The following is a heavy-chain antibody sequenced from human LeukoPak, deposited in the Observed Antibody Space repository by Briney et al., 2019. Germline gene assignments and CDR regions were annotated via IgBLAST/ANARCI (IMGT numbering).Heavy chain of an antibody. CDR2: IRQDGGEK. V-gene: IGHV3-7*01. CDR1: GFTFTNYW. J-gene: IGHJ4*01. D-gene: IGHD6-13*01. Sequence: GGSLRLSCAVSGFTFTNYWMNWVRQAPGKGLEWVASIRQDGGEKSYVDSVKGRFTISRDNTKNSLYLQMSSLRAEDTAVYYCARDGTAPGLYFDLWGQGTLVTASS. CDR3: ARDGTAPGLYFDL.